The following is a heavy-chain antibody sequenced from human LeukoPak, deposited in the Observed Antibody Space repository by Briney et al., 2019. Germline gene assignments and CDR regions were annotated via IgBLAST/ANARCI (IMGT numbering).Heavy chain of an antibody. CDR3: ARLYGSGSYPVDY. CDR2: VYYTGTT. D-gene: IGHD3-10*01. J-gene: IGHJ4*02. Sequence: SETLSLTCTISGGSITTNNYFWGWIRQPPGKGLEWIGSVYYTGTTYHNPSLKSRVAISVDTSKNQFSLNLSSVTAADAAVYYCARLYGSGSYPVDYWGQGTLVTVSS. CDR1: GGSITTNNYF. V-gene: IGHV4-39*01.